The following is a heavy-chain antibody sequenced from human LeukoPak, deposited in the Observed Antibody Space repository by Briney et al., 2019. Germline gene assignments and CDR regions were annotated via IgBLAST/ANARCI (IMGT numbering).Heavy chain of an antibody. J-gene: IGHJ4*02. D-gene: IGHD5-12*01. CDR2: INHSGST. CDR3: ARLRGVATTQPRGYYFDY. V-gene: IGHV4-34*01. Sequence: SETLSLTCAVYGGSFSGYYWSWIRLPPGKGLEWIGEINHSGSTNYNPSLKSRVTISVDTSKNQFSLKLSSVTAADTAVYYCARLRGVATTQPRGYYFDYWGQGTLVTVSS. CDR1: GGSFSGYY.